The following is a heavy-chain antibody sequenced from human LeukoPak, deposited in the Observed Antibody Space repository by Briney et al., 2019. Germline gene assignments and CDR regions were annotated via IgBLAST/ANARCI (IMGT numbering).Heavy chain of an antibody. CDR3: ARGPDIVVIPIVDDSFDI. J-gene: IGHJ3*02. Sequence: PGGSLRLSCAASGFTFSSYSLNWVRRAPGKGLVSVSSIGSNSKYIYYADSVKGRFTSSRDNAKNSLSLQMNSLRAEDTAVYYCARGPDIVVIPIVDDSFDIWGQGTVVTVSS. D-gene: IGHD2-2*01. CDR1: GFTFSSYS. V-gene: IGHV3-21*01. CDR2: IGSNSKYI.